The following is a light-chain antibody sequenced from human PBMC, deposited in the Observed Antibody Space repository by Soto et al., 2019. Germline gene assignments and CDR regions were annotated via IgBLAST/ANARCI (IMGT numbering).Light chain of an antibody. V-gene: IGLV2-14*01. CDR3: CSYAGSYV. J-gene: IGLJ1*01. CDR2: EVN. Sequence: QSVLTQPASVSGSPGQSITFSCTGTSSDIGVYNYVSWYQQHPGKAPKLMIYEVNNRPSGVSNRFSGSKSGNTASLTISGLQAEDEADYYCCSYAGSYVFGTGTKVTVL. CDR1: SSDIGVYNY.